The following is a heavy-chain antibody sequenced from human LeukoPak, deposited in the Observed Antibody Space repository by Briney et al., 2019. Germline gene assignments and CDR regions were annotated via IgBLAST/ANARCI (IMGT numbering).Heavy chain of an antibody. V-gene: IGHV3-30*04. J-gene: IGHJ4*02. CDR3: ARAPYYYDSSCDY. Sequence: PGGPLRLSCAASGFTFSSYAMHWVRQAPGKGLEWVAVISYDGSNKYYADSVKGRFTISRDNSKNTLYLQMNSLRAEDTAVYYCARAPYYYDSSCDYWGQGTLVTVSS. CDR1: GFTFSSYA. CDR2: ISYDGSNK. D-gene: IGHD3-22*01.